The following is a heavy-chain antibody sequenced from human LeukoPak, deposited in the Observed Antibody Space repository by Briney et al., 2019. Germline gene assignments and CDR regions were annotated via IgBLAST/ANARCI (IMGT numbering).Heavy chain of an antibody. V-gene: IGHV3-30*02. CDR2: IRYDGSNK. CDR1: GFTFSDYY. Sequence: GGSLRLSCAASGFTFSDYYMSWIRQAPGKGLEWVAFIRYDGSNKYYADSVKGRFTISRDNSKNTLYLQMNSLRAEDTAVYYCAKERYRSTSCHDWGQGTLVTVSS. CDR3: AKERYRSTSCHD. J-gene: IGHJ4*02. D-gene: IGHD2-2*01.